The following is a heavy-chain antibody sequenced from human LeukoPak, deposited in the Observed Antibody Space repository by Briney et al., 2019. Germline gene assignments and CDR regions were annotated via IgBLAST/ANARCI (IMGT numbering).Heavy chain of an antibody. V-gene: IGHV1-24*01. CDR1: GYTLTELS. CDR3: ATDRRHGDPLQGRY. Sequence: GASVKVSCKVSGYTLTELSMHWVRQAPGKGLEWMGGFDPEDGETIYAQKFQGRVTMTEDTSTDTAYMELSSLGSEDTAVYYCATDRRHGDPLQGRYWGQGTLVTVSS. J-gene: IGHJ4*02. D-gene: IGHD4-17*01. CDR2: FDPEDGET.